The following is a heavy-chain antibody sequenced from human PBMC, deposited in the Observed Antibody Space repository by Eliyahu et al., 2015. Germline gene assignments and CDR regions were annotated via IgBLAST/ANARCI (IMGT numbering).Heavy chain of an antibody. V-gene: IGHV3-30*02. CDR1: GFTXSTSG. CDR3: AREGSRLAIHAFDI. D-gene: IGHD2-21*01. CDR2: IQFHGGQI. J-gene: IGHJ3*02. Sequence: QVQLVESGGGVAQPGGXLRLXXVXSGFTXSTSGMHWVRQAPGKGLEWMTFIQFHGGQIYYAEFVKGRFTISRDNSKNTVYLQMDSLRPDDTAVYYCAREGSRLAIHAFDIWGQGTKVTVSS.